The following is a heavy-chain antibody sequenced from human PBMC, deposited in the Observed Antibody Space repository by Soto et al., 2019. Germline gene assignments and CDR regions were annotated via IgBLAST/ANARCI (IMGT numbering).Heavy chain of an antibody. J-gene: IGHJ6*02. V-gene: IGHV3-48*03. Sequence: QPGGSLRLSCAASGFTFSSYEMNWVRQAPGKGLEWVSYISSSGSTIYYADSVKGRFTISRDNAKNSLYLQMNSLRAEDTAVYYCARWRELKPFYYYYGMDVWGQGTTVTVSS. CDR2: ISSSGSTI. CDR1: GFTFSSYE. CDR3: ARWRELKPFYYYYGMDV. D-gene: IGHD1-26*01.